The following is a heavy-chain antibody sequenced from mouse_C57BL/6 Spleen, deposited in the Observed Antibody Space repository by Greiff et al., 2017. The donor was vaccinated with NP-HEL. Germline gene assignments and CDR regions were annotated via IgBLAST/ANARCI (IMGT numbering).Heavy chain of an antibody. CDR1: GYTFTSYD. J-gene: IGHJ1*03. CDR2: IYPRDGST. V-gene: IGHV1-85*01. D-gene: IGHD2-4*01. Sequence: QVQLQQSGPELVKPGASVKLSCKASGYTFTSYDINWVKQRPGQGLEWIGWIYPRDGSTKYNEKFKGKATLTVDTSSSTAYMELHSLTSEDSAVYFCARYRDYDVGRRYFDVWGTGTTVTVSS. CDR3: ARYRDYDVGRRYFDV.